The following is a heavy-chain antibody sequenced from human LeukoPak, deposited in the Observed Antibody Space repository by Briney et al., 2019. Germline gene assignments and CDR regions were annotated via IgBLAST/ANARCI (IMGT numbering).Heavy chain of an antibody. J-gene: IGHJ4*02. CDR2: IYPPDSGT. CDR1: GYNFIDYW. Sequence: GESLKISCKGSGYNFIDYWIGLVRQMPGKGPEWMGIIYPPDSGTRYGPSFQGQVTMSVDNSISTAYLQWSSLKDSDSAIYYCARPEARAGTGIDYWGQGPQVTVSS. D-gene: IGHD6-19*01. V-gene: IGHV5-51*01. CDR3: ARPEARAGTGIDY.